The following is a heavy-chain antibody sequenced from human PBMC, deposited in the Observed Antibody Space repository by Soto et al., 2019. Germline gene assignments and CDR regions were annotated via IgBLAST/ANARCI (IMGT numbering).Heavy chain of an antibody. CDR1: GYTFTSYY. Sequence: AASVKVSCKASGYTFTSYYMHWVRQAPGQGLEWMGIINPSGGSTSYAQKFQGRVTMTRDTSTSTVYMELSSLRSEDTAVYYCARGQSITMVRGVIMVYWGQGTLVTVSS. CDR3: ARGQSITMVRGVIMVY. J-gene: IGHJ4*02. V-gene: IGHV1-46*01. CDR2: INPSGGST. D-gene: IGHD3-10*01.